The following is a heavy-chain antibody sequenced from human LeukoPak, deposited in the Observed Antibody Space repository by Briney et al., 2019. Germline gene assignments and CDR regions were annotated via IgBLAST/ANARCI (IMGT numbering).Heavy chain of an antibody. CDR3: ARVHDDYYYGMDV. J-gene: IGHJ6*02. CDR1: GFTVSSNY. Sequence: GGSLRLSCAASGFTVSSNYMSWVRQAPGKGLERVSVIYSGGSTYYADSVKGRFTISRDNSKNTLYLQMNSLRAEDTAVYYCARVHDDYYYGMDVWGQGTTVTVSS. V-gene: IGHV3-66*01. CDR2: IYSGGST.